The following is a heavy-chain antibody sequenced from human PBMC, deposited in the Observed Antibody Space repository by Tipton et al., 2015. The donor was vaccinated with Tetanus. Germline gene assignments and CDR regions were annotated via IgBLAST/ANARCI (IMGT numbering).Heavy chain of an antibody. V-gene: IGHV3-33*01. CDR3: ARGTSRIVYYFDY. CDR1: GFTFSSYG. J-gene: IGHJ4*02. Sequence: SLRLSRAASGFTFSSYGMPWVRQAPGKGLEWVAVIWYDGSNKYYADSVKGRFTISRDNSKNTLYLQMNSLRAEDTAVYYCARGTSRIVYYFDYWGQGTLVTVSS. CDR2: IWYDGSNK. D-gene: IGHD2-21*01.